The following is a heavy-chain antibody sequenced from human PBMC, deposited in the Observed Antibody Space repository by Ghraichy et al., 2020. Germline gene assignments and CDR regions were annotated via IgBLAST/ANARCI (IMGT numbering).Heavy chain of an antibody. CDR2: ISSSGSVT. D-gene: IGHD3-16*01. CDR1: GVTFGSYS. V-gene: IGHV3-48*01. J-gene: IGHJ4*02. Sequence: GSLNISCAASGVTFGSYSFNWVRQAPGKGLEWISYISSSGSVTFYADSVKGRFTVSRDSATKSLFLQMKSLRVEDTAVYFCAREKYTASLGDYWGQGTLVTVSS. CDR3: AREKYTASLGDY.